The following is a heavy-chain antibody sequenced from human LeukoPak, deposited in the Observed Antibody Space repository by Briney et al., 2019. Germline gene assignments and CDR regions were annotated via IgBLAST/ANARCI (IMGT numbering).Heavy chain of an antibody. V-gene: IGHV3-21*01. CDR1: GFTFSSYS. J-gene: IGHJ4*02. Sequence: GGSLRLSCAASGFTFSSYSMDWVRQAPGKGLEWVSSISSSSSYIYYADSVKGRFTISRDNAKNSLYLQMNSLRAEDTAVYYCARAYSSGWYGAGSGFDYWGQGTLVTVSS. D-gene: IGHD6-19*01. CDR2: ISSSSSYI. CDR3: ARAYSSGWYGAGSGFDY.